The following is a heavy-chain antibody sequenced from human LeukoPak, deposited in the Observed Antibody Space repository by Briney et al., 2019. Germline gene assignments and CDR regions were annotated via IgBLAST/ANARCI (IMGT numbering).Heavy chain of an antibody. CDR3: ARDGFGESWFDP. CDR2: IYYSGRT. D-gene: IGHD3-10*01. J-gene: IGHJ5*02. CDR1: GGSISSSSYY. Sequence: SETLSLTCTVSGGSISSSSYYWGWIRPPPGKGLEWIGSIYYSGRTYYNPSLKGRVTISVDTSKNQFSLRLSSVTAADTAVYYCARDGFGESWFDPWGQGTLVTVSS. V-gene: IGHV4-39*07.